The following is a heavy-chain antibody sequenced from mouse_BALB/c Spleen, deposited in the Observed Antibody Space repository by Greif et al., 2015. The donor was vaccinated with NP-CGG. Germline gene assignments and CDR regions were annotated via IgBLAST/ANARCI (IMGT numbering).Heavy chain of an antibody. CDR2: INPNNGGS. CDR3: VRKRYGNWYFDV. V-gene: IGHV1-18*01. D-gene: IGHD2-1*01. CDR1: GYTFTEYT. Sequence: EVKLQESGPELVKPGASVKISCKTSGYTFTEYTMHWVKRSHGKSLEWIGGINPNNGGSIYNQKFKGKATLTEDRSSSTAYMELRSLTSDDSAVYYCVRKRYGNWYFDVWGAGTTVTVSS. J-gene: IGHJ1*01.